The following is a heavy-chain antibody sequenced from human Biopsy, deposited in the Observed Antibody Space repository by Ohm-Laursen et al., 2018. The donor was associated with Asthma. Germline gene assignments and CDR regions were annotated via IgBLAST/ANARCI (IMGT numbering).Heavy chain of an antibody. CDR3: AKDVVWFRELGGMDV. D-gene: IGHD3-10*01. J-gene: IGHJ6*02. CDR1: GFTFSTYA. CDR2: ISYDGSKR. V-gene: IGHV3-30*18. Sequence: SLRLSCTASGFTFSTYAMHWVRQAPGEGLEWVALISYDGSKRHSADSVRGRFTISRDNSKNTLYLQMNSLGAGDTAVYYCAKDVVWFRELGGMDVWGQGTTVTVSS.